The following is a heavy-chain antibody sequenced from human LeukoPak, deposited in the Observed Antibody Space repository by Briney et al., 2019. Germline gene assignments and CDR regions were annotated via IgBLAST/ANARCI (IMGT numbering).Heavy chain of an antibody. CDR3: ARDQEGVYFDY. V-gene: IGHV4-59*01. CDR2: IYYSGST. J-gene: IGHJ4*02. D-gene: IGHD2-8*01. CDR1: GGSISSYY. Sequence: SETLSLTCTVSGGSISSYYWSWLRQPPGKGLEGIGYIYYSGSTNYNPSLKSRVTISVDTSKNQFSLKLSSVTAADTAVYYCARDQEGVYFDYWGQGTLVTVSS.